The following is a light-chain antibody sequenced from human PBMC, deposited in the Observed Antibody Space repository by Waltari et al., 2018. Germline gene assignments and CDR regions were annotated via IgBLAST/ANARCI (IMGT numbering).Light chain of an antibody. Sequence: DIQMTQSPSTLSASVGDRVTITCRASQSISSWLAWYQQKAGKAPKFLIYKASSLETGVPSRFSGSGSGTEFTHTISSLQPDDFATYYCQQGNAFPITFGGGTKVEIK. CDR2: KAS. CDR3: QQGNAFPIT. CDR1: QSISSW. J-gene: IGKJ4*01. V-gene: IGKV1-5*03.